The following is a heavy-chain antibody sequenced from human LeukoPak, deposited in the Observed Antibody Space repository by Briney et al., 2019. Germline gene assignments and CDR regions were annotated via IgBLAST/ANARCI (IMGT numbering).Heavy chain of an antibody. Sequence: PSETLSLTCTVSGASFNSNNYYWGWIRQPPGKGLEWIGIIYNSGSTYYNPSLKSRVTISEDTSKNYFSLKLTSVTAANTAVYYCARVVSKDYASGRYINFGKFAFDIWGQGTMVTVSS. D-gene: IGHD3-10*01. V-gene: IGHV4-39*07. CDR2: IYNSGST. CDR3: ARVVSKDYASGRYINFGKFAFDI. J-gene: IGHJ3*02. CDR1: GASFNSNNYY.